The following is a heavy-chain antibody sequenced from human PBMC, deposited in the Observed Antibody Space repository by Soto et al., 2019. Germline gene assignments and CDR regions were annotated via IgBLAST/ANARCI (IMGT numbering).Heavy chain of an antibody. V-gene: IGHV4-30-4*01. CDR2: IYYSGST. Sequence: QVQLQESGPGLVKPSQTLSLTCTVSGGSISSGDYYWSWIRQPPGKGLEWIGYIYYSGSTYYNPSLKSRVTISVDTSKTQFSLKLSSVTAADTAVYYCAREGDCSGGSCYSVHWGQGTLVTVSS. CDR1: GGSISSGDYY. J-gene: IGHJ4*02. CDR3: AREGDCSGGSCYSVH. D-gene: IGHD2-15*01.